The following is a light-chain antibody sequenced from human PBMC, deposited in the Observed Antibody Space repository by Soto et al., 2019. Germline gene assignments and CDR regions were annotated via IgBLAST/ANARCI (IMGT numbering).Light chain of an antibody. J-gene: IGKJ1*01. Sequence: EIVMTQSPATLSVSPGERATLSCRASQSVSSNLAWYQQIPGQPPRLLIYGASTRATGIPARFSGSGSGTEFTLTISSLQSEDFVVYYCQQYKNWPPLTFGQGTKVDIK. V-gene: IGKV3-15*01. CDR1: QSVSSN. CDR2: GAS. CDR3: QQYKNWPPLT.